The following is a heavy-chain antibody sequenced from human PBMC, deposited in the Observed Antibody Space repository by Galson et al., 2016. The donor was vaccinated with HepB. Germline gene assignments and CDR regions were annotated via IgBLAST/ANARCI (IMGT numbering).Heavy chain of an antibody. Sequence: SLRLSCAASVFTFSSYSMNWVRQAPGKGLEWVSYISSSSSAKYYADSVKGRVTISRDNAKKSLFLQMSSLRAEEMAVYYCARVMSGYDPNEFDYWGQGTLVRVSS. V-gene: IGHV3-48*04. J-gene: IGHJ4*02. D-gene: IGHD5-12*01. CDR1: VFTFSSYS. CDR3: ARVMSGYDPNEFDY. CDR2: ISSSSSAK.